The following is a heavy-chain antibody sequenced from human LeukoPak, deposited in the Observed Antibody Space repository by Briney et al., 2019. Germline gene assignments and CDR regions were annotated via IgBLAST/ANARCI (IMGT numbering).Heavy chain of an antibody. D-gene: IGHD3-16*01. CDR1: GFTFSDYY. CDR3: ARAGELRYMDV. Sequence: PGGSLRLSCAASGFTFSDYYMSWIRQAPGKGLEWVSYISRNGSTMYYADSVKGRFTISRDNAKKSLYLQMNSLRAEDTAVYFCARAGELRYMDVWGKGTAVTVSS. V-gene: IGHV3-11*04. J-gene: IGHJ6*03. CDR2: ISRNGSTM.